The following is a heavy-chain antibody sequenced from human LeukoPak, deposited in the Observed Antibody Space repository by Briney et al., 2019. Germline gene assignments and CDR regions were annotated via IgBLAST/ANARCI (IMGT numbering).Heavy chain of an antibody. D-gene: IGHD3-3*01. CDR2: ISWNSGSL. V-gene: IGHV3-9*01. J-gene: IGHJ2*01. CDR3: AKVGGGWYLDL. CDR1: GFTFSSYW. Sequence: GGSLRLSCAASGFTFSSYWMSWVRQAPGKGLEWVSGISWNSGSLGYEDSVKGRFTISRDNAKNSLYLQMNSLRAEDTALYYCAKVGGGWYLDLWGRGTLVTVSS.